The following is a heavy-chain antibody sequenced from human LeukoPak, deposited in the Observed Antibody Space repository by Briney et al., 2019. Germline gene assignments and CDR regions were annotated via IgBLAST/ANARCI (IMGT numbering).Heavy chain of an antibody. D-gene: IGHD6-19*01. CDR3: AREIVASTSFDH. CDR2: INPNSGGT. Sequence: ASVKVSCKASGYTFTGYYMHWVRQAPGQGLEWMGRINPNSGGTNYAQKFQGRVTMTRDTSISTAYMELSRLRSDDTAVYYCAREIVASTSFDHWGQGTLVTVPS. J-gene: IGHJ4*02. CDR1: GYTFTGYY. V-gene: IGHV1-2*06.